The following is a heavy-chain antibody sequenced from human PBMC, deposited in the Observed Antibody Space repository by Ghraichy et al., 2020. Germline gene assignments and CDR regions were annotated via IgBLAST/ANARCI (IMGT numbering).Heavy chain of an antibody. J-gene: IGHJ3*02. D-gene: IGHD3-10*01. CDR2: IKPDGSEK. CDR3: ARGGHI. V-gene: IGHV3-7*03. CDR1: GFTFSSFW. Sequence: GGSLRLSCAASGFTFSSFWMTWVRQAPGKGLEWVANIKPDGSEKYYVDSVRGRFTISRDNAKNSLYLQMNGLRAEDTAVYYCARGGHIWGQETMVTVSS.